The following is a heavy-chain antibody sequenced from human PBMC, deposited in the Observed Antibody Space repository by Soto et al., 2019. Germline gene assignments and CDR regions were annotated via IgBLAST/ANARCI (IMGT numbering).Heavy chain of an antibody. CDR1: GFTFNTYA. V-gene: IGHV3-23*01. CDR3: ARDFSMVIVAPGY. D-gene: IGHD5-12*01. J-gene: IGHJ4*02. CDR2: VKSDGLNT. Sequence: GGSLRLSCAASGFTFNTYAMAWVRQAPGKGLGWVSGVKSDGLNTDYADSVKGRFTISRDNAKNTVYLQINALRAEDTAVYYCARDFSMVIVAPGYWGQGTLVTVSS.